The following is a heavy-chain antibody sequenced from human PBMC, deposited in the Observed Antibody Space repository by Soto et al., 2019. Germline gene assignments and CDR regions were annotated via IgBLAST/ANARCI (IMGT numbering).Heavy chain of an antibody. CDR3: ARDKVVVVPADISLVLSWFDP. CDR2: ISYDGSNK. Sequence: HPGGSLRLSCAASGFTFSSYAMHWVRQAPGKGLEWVAVISYDGSNKYYADSVKGRFTISRDNSKNTLYLQMNSLRAEDTAVYYCARDKVVVVPADISLVLSWFDPWGQGTLVTVSS. J-gene: IGHJ5*02. D-gene: IGHD2-2*02. V-gene: IGHV3-30-3*01. CDR1: GFTFSSYA.